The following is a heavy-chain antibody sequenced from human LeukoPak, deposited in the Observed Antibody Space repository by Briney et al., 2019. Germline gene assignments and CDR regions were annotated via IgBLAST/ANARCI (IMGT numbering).Heavy chain of an antibody. CDR3: ARSLSTAGIDY. CDR1: GYSITTGPY. V-gene: IGHV4-38-2*01. J-gene: IGHJ4*02. D-gene: IGHD2-2*01. Sequence: SETLSLTCAVSGYSITTGPYWGWIRQPPGKGLEWIGSIYQSGSTYYNPSLKSRVTISVDKSKNQFSLNLRSVTAPDTAVYYCARSLSTAGIDYWGQGILVTVSS. CDR2: IYQSGST.